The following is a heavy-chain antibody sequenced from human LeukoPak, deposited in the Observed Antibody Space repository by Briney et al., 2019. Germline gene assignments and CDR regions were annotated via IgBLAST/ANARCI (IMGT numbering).Heavy chain of an antibody. V-gene: IGHV3-23*01. D-gene: IGHD3-22*01. CDR1: GFTCSSYA. CDR2: ISGSGGST. Sequence: PGGSLRLSCAASGFTCSSYAMSWVRQAPGKGLEWVSAISGSGGSTYYADSVKGRFTISRDNSKNTLYLQMNSLRAEDTAVYYCAKNGGSSGYPYYFDYWGQGTLVTVSS. CDR3: AKNGGSSGYPYYFDY. J-gene: IGHJ4*02.